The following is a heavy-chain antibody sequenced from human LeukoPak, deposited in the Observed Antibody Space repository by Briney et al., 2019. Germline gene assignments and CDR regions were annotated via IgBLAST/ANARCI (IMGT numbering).Heavy chain of an antibody. CDR1: GFTFSGSA. V-gene: IGHV3-73*01. CDR2: IRSKTNNYAT. Sequence: GGSLRLSCAASGFTFSGSAVHWVRQASGKGLEWVGRIRSKTNNYATTYAASVKGRFTISRDDSKNTAYLLMNSLKTEDTAVYYCNRRTGESSGIDDWGQGTLVTVSS. D-gene: IGHD7-27*01. CDR3: NRRTGESSGIDD. J-gene: IGHJ4*02.